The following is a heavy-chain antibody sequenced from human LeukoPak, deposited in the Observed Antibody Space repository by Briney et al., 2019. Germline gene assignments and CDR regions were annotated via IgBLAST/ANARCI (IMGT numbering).Heavy chain of an antibody. J-gene: IGHJ6*03. CDR1: GYTFTSYG. Sequence: ASVKVSCTASGYTFTSYGISWVRQAPGQGLEWMGWISAYNGNTNYAQKLQGRVTMTTDTSTSTAYRELRSLRSDDTAVYYCARELRIVGATQYYYYMDVWGKGTTVTVSS. D-gene: IGHD1-26*01. CDR2: ISAYNGNT. V-gene: IGHV1-18*01. CDR3: ARELRIVGATQYYYYMDV.